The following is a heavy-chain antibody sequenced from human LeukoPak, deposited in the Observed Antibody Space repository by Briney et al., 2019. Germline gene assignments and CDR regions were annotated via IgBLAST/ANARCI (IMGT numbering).Heavy chain of an antibody. Sequence: SETLSLICTVSGGSISSYYWSWIRQPPGKGLEWIGYIYYSGSTNYNPSLKSRVTISVDTSKNQFSLKLSSVTAADTAVYYCARLRGSYYAFDIWGQGTMVTVSS. CDR3: ARLRGSYYAFDI. D-gene: IGHD3-10*01. J-gene: IGHJ3*02. CDR2: IYYSGST. V-gene: IGHV4-59*01. CDR1: GGSISSYY.